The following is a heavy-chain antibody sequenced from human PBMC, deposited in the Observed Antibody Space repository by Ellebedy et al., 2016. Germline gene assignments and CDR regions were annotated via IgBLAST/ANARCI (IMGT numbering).Heavy chain of an antibody. Sequence: GSLRLSXTVSGYSISSGYYWGWIRQPPGKGLEWIGSIYHSGSTYYNPSLKSRVTISVDTSKNQFSLKLSSVTAADTAVYYCATSPRGGSGSYYPDYYFDYWGQGTLVTVSS. J-gene: IGHJ4*02. CDR3: ATSPRGGSGSYYPDYYFDY. V-gene: IGHV4-38-2*02. CDR1: GYSISSGYY. D-gene: IGHD3-10*01. CDR2: IYHSGST.